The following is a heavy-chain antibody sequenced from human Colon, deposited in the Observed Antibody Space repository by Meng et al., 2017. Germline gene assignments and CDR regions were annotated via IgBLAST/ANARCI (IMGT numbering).Heavy chain of an antibody. Sequence: QVQLVQSGAEVRKPGASVKVTCKASGYTFTSSDINWVRQATGRGLEWLGWMNPNNGNTGSAQKFQGRVSMTRDTSIGTVYMELSGLTSEDTAVYYCARTAMLDSWGQGTLVTVSS. J-gene: IGHJ5*01. CDR2: MNPNNGNT. CDR3: ARTAMLDS. CDR1: GYTFTSSD. V-gene: IGHV1-8*01. D-gene: IGHD2-2*01.